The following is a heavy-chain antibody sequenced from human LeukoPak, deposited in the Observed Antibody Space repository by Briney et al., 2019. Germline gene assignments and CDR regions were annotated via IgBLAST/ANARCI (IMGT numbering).Heavy chain of an antibody. J-gene: IGHJ4*02. CDR2: IYHSGST. D-gene: IGHD1-26*01. V-gene: IGHV4-38-2*02. CDR3: ARDDLGATFYFDH. CDR1: GYSISSGYY. Sequence: SETLSLTCTVSGYSISSGYYWGWIRQPPGKGLEWIGSIYHSGSTYYNPSLKSRVTISVDTSKNQFSLKLSSVTAADTAVYYCARDDLGATFYFDHWGQGTLVTVSS.